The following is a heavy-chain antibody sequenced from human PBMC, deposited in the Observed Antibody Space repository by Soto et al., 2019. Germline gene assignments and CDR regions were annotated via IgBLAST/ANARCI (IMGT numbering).Heavy chain of an antibody. CDR1: GFTFTRYD. J-gene: IGHJ6*02. D-gene: IGHD3-22*01. V-gene: IGHV3-13*01. CDR2: IGTDGDT. CDR3: ARAYYDSSGYPVGGMDV. Sequence: PVGSLRLSCAASGFTFTRYDMHWVRLTAGRGLEWVSRIGTDGDTYYVDSVKGRFTISREDDKNSVYLQMNSLGAGDTAVYYCARAYYDSSGYPVGGMDVWGQGTMVTVSS.